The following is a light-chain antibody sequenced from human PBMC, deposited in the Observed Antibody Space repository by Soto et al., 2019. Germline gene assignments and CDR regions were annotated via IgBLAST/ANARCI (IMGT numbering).Light chain of an antibody. CDR1: QGISSW. CDR3: LQHNSYPLT. V-gene: IGKV1-5*03. J-gene: IGKJ4*01. Sequence: DIRMTHSPSSLSASVQLPVSKSFRASQGISSWLAWYQQKPGKAPKLLIYKASTLKSGVPSRFSGSGSGTEFTLTISSLQPEDFATYYCLQHNSYPLTFGGGTKVDI. CDR2: KAS.